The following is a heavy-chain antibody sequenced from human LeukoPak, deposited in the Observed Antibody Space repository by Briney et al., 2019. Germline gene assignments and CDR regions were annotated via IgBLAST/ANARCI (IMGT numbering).Heavy chain of an antibody. CDR3: ARYCTSTTCILRGFDY. Sequence: SETLSLTCSVSGYSFTSGHYWGWIRQPPGKGLEWIAKIYHTGSAHYNPSLKGRVTISVVTSKNQFSLKLSSVTAADTAVYYCARYCTSTTCILRGFDYWGQGTLVTVSS. D-gene: IGHD2-2*01. CDR2: IYHTGSA. CDR1: GYSFTSGHY. J-gene: IGHJ4*02. V-gene: IGHV4-38-2*01.